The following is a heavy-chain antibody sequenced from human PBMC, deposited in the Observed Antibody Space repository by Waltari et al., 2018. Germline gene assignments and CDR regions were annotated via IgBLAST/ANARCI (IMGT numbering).Heavy chain of an antibody. CDR3: ARNSGNYSFFY. Sequence: QVQLQESGPGLVKPSETLSLTCAVSGYSISSSYFWGWIRQPPGKGLEWIGSIYHSGRTYYNPSLNSRVTISVDTSKNQFSLKLSSVTAADTAVYYCARNSGNYSFFYWGQGTLVTVSS. J-gene: IGHJ4*02. D-gene: IGHD1-26*01. V-gene: IGHV4-38-2*01. CDR2: IYHSGRT. CDR1: GYSISSSYF.